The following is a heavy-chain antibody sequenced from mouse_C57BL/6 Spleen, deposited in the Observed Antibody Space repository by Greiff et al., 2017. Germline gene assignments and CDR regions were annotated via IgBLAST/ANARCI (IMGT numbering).Heavy chain of an antibody. CDR1: GYTFTSYW. CDR3: ARWDYDAMDY. J-gene: IGHJ4*01. Sequence: QVQLKQPGAELVKPGASVKLSCKASGYTFTSYWMHWVKQRPGQGLEWIGMIHPNSGSTNYNEKFKSKATLTVDKSSSTAYMQLSSLTSEDSAVYYCARWDYDAMDYWGQGTSVTVSS. CDR2: IHPNSGST. V-gene: IGHV1-64*01.